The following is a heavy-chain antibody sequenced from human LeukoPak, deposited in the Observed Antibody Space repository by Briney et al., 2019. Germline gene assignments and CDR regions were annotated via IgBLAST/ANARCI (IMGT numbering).Heavy chain of an antibody. Sequence: GGSLRLSCAASGFTFSSYGMSWVRQSPGKGLECVAFISYDGSKKFHVDSVKGRFTISRDDSKNTLYLQMNSLRGEDTAIYYCARERTGYYMAVWGKGTTVTISS. CDR3: ARERTGYYMAV. V-gene: IGHV3-30*02. CDR1: GFTFSSYG. J-gene: IGHJ6*03. D-gene: IGHD1-14*01. CDR2: ISYDGSKK.